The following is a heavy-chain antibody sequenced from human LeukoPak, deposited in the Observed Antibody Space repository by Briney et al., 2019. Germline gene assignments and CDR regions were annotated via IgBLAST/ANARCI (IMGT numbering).Heavy chain of an antibody. CDR1: GFTFSSYA. V-gene: IGHV3-30-3*02. Sequence: GGSLRLSCAASGFTFSSYAMHWVRQAPGKGLEWVAVISYDGSNKYYADSVKGRFTISRDNSKNTLYLQMNSLRAEDTAVYYCAKTLHSYSGSSRGDYYYYMDVWGKGTTVTVSS. CDR2: ISYDGSNK. J-gene: IGHJ6*03. CDR3: AKTLHSYSGSSRGDYYYYMDV. D-gene: IGHD1-26*01.